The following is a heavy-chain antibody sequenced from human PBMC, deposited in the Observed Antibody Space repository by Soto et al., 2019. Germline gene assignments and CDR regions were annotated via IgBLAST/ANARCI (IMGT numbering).Heavy chain of an antibody. CDR3: ARSRYGAVTNPYYFDY. D-gene: IGHD4-17*01. CDR2: IYYSGNT. CDR1: GASISSYF. J-gene: IGHJ4*02. V-gene: IGHV4-59*01. Sequence: QVQLQESGPGLVKPSETLSLTCAVSGASISSYFWSWIRQPPGKGLEYIGYIYYSGNTNYNPSLKSRNTVSVDTSKNQFSLKLSSVTAADTAVYYCARSRYGAVTNPYYFDYWGQGTLVTVSS.